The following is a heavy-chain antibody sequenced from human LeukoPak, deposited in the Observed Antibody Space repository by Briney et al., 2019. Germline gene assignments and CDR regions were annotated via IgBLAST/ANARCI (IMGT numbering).Heavy chain of an antibody. V-gene: IGHV3-23*01. Sequence: GGSLRLSCAVSGVTVSSTDMSWVRQAPGKGLEWVSSITGNGVSTYYADSVKGRFTISRDNSKSTLYLQMNSLRGDDTAVYHCARDSGSYLQPTDYWGQGTLVTVSS. J-gene: IGHJ4*02. D-gene: IGHD1-26*01. CDR2: ITGNGVST. CDR3: ARDSGSYLQPTDY. CDR1: GVTVSSTD.